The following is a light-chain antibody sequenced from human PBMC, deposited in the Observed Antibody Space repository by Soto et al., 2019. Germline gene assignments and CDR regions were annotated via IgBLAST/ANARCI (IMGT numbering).Light chain of an antibody. Sequence: QPVLTQPPSVSGAPGQRVTISCTWSSSNIGANYAIHWYQQLPGTAPKLLIYGNINRPSGVPDRFSGSKSGTSASLAITGLQAEDEADYYCQSYDSSLSGYVFGTGTKVTVL. CDR2: GNI. CDR3: QSYDSSLSGYV. CDR1: SSNIGANYA. J-gene: IGLJ1*01. V-gene: IGLV1-40*01.